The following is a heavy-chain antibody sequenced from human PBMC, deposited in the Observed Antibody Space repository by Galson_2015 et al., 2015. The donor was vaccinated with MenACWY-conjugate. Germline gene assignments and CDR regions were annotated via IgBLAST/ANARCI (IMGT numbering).Heavy chain of an antibody. Sequence: SLRLSCAASGFTFSSYSMKWVRQAPGKGLEWVSSISSSSSYIYYADSVKGRFTIARDNAKNSLYLQLNSLRTEDTAVYYCAREGAGYYFDYWGQGTLVTVSS. J-gene: IGHJ4*01. CDR2: ISSSSSYI. CDR3: AREGAGYYFDY. V-gene: IGHV3-21*01. D-gene: IGHD4/OR15-4a*01. CDR1: GFTFSSYS.